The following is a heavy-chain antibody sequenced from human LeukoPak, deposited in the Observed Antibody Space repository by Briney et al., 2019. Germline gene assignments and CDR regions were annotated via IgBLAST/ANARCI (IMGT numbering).Heavy chain of an antibody. Sequence: SETLSLTCTVSGGSISSYYWSWIRQPPGKGLEWIGYIYYSGSTNYNPSLKSRVTISVDTSKNQFSLKLSSVTAADTAVYYCARGSDYLTGDLGGPPDFDYWGQGTLVTVSS. CDR1: GGSISSYY. J-gene: IGHJ4*02. V-gene: IGHV4-59*01. D-gene: IGHD7-27*01. CDR2: IYYSGST. CDR3: ARGSDYLTGDLGGPPDFDY.